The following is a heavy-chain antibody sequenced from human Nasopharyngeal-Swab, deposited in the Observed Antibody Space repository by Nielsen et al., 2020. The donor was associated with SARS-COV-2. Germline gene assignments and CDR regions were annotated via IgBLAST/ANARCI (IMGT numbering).Heavy chain of an antibody. Sequence: GGSLRPSCAASGFTFSNYGMSWVRQAPGKGLEWVSAISGSATTTFYADSVKGRFTIPRDNSKNTLYLQMNSLRAEDTAIYYCAKARDTMVVVTASCDYWGQGALVTVSS. D-gene: IGHD2-21*02. CDR2: ISGSATTT. CDR3: AKARDTMVVVTASCDY. J-gene: IGHJ4*02. CDR1: GFTFSNYG. V-gene: IGHV3-23*01.